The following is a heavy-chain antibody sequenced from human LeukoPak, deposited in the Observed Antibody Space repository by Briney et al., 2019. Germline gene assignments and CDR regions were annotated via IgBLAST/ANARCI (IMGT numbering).Heavy chain of an antibody. D-gene: IGHD1-26*01. Sequence: GGSLRLSCAASGFTFSDYSMNWVRQAPGKGLEWVSYISSSSSTIYYADSVKGRFTISRDYAKNSLYLQMYSLRDEDTAVYYCVRDFPPSILGATGVSDYWGQGTLVTVSS. V-gene: IGHV3-48*02. CDR1: GFTFSDYS. CDR2: ISSSSSTI. J-gene: IGHJ4*02. CDR3: VRDFPPSILGATGVSDY.